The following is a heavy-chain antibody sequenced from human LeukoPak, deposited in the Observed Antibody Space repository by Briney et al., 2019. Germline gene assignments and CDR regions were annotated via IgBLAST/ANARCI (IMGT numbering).Heavy chain of an antibody. Sequence: ASVKVSCKASGYTFTSYYMHWVRQAPGQGLEWMGIINPSGGSTSYAQKFQGRVTMTRDMSTSTVYMELSSLRSEDTAVYYCARTDCSSTSCYTNWFDPWGQGTQVTVSS. CDR2: INPSGGST. J-gene: IGHJ5*02. V-gene: IGHV1-46*01. CDR1: GYTFTSYY. CDR3: ARTDCSSTSCYTNWFDP. D-gene: IGHD2-2*02.